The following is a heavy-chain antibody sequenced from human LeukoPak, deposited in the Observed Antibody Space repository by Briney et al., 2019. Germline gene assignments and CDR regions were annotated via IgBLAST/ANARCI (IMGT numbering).Heavy chain of an antibody. CDR3: AKGYCSSTSCCTDDY. J-gene: IGHJ4*02. D-gene: IGHD2-2*02. Sequence: GRSLRLSCAASGFTFSSYGMHWVRQAPGKGLEWVAVISYDGSNKYYADSVKGRFTISRDNSKNTLYLQMNSLRAEDTAVYYCAKGYCSSTSCCTDDYWGQGTLVTVSS. V-gene: IGHV3-30*18. CDR1: GFTFSSYG. CDR2: ISYDGSNK.